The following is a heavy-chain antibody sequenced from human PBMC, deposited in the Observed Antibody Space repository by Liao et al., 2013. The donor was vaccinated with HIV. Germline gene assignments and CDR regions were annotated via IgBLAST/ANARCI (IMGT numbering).Heavy chain of an antibody. V-gene: IGHV4-34*01. Sequence: QVQLQQWGAGLLKPSETLSLTCAVYGGSFSGYYWSWIRQPPGKGLEWIGEINHSGSTNYNPSLKSRVTISVDTSKNQFSLKLSSVTAADTAVYYCARGLASSSPPAFDIWGQGTMVTVSS. J-gene: IGHJ3*02. D-gene: IGHD6-13*01. CDR1: GGSFSGYY. CDR2: INHSGST. CDR3: ARGLASSSPPAFDI.